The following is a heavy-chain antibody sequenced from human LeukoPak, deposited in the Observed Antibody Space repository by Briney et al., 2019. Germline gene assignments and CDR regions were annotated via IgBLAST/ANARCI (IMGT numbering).Heavy chain of an antibody. D-gene: IGHD6-13*01. V-gene: IGHV3-30*14. J-gene: IGHJ6*02. CDR3: ARVFVAAAGRRYYYYGMDV. CDR2: ISYDGSNK. CDR1: GFTFSSYA. Sequence: GGSLRLSCAASGFTFSSYAMHWVRQAPGKGLEWVAVISYDGSNKYYADSVKGRFTISRDNSKNTLYLQMNSLRAEDTAVYYCARVFVAAAGRRYYYYGMDVWGQGTTVTVSS.